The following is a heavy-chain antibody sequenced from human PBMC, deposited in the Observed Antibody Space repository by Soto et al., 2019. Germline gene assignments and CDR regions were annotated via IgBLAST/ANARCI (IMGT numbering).Heavy chain of an antibody. D-gene: IGHD3-3*02. CDR1: GGSISSSSYY. CDR2: IYYSGST. Sequence: PSETLSLTCTVSGGSISSSSYYWGWIRQPPGKGLEWIGSIYYSGSTYYNPSLKSRVTISVDTSKNQFSLKLSSVTAADTAVYYCAIQGTPHFWSGYLSDNWFDPWGQGTLVTVSS. CDR3: AIQGTPHFWSGYLSDNWFDP. V-gene: IGHV4-39*01. J-gene: IGHJ5*02.